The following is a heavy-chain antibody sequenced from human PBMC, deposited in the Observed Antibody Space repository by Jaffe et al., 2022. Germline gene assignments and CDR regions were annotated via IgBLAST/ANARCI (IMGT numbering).Heavy chain of an antibody. CDR3: ARSESVIASGSGWYKVRVFY. D-gene: IGHD6-19*01. CDR2: IYHSGST. V-gene: IGHV4-4*02. CDR1: GGSISSSNW. J-gene: IGHJ4*02. Sequence: QVQLQESGPGLVKPSGTLSLTCAVSGGSISSSNWWSWIRQPPGKGLEWIGEIYHSGSTNYNPSLKSRVTISVDKSKNQFSLKLSSVTAADTAVYYCARSESVIASGSGWYKVRVFYWGQGTLVTVSS.